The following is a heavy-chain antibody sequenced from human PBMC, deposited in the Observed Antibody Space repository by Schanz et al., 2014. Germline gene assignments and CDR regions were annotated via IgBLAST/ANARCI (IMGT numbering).Heavy chain of an antibody. Sequence: QEQLVQSGAEVRKPGASVKVSCKASGYTFSDSYVHWVRQAPGQGLEWMGWINPDSGNTGYAQKFQGRVTMTRNTSISTAYMELSSLRSEDTAVYYCARGRGCTGGSCYSWFDLWGQGTLVTVAS. CDR3: ARGRGCTGGSCYSWFDL. CDR2: INPDSGNT. D-gene: IGHD2-15*01. CDR1: GYTFSDSY. V-gene: IGHV1-8*02. J-gene: IGHJ5*02.